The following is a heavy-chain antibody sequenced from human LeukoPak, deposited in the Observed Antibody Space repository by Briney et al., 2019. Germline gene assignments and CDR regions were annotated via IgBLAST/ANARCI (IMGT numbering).Heavy chain of an antibody. J-gene: IGHJ4*02. CDR2: ISGSSSRI. CDR1: GFSFSSYS. V-gene: IGHV3-48*01. D-gene: IGHD2-2*01. CDR3: AREPYCSSTSCDYDY. Sequence: GGSLRLSCAASGFSFSSYSMNWVRQAPGKGLEWVSYISGSSSRIYYADSVKGRFTISRDNAKTSLYLQMNSLRAEDTAVYYCAREPYCSSTSCDYDYWGQGTLVTVSS.